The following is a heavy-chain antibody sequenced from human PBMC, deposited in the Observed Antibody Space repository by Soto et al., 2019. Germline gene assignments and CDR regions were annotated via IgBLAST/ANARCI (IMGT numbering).Heavy chain of an antibody. Sequence: QVQLQESGPGLVKPSGTLSLTCAVSGASISSTCWWTWVRQPPGKGLEWIGEIYYSGSTNYNPSLKCDAPKSEDKSTSQFTLKASSVTAAGTAVDYCARVGISTSRYGMDVWGQGTTVTVSS. CDR2: IYYSGST. D-gene: IGHD2-2*01. CDR1: GASISSTCW. J-gene: IGHJ6*02. V-gene: IGHV4-4*02. CDR3: ARVGISTSRYGMDV.